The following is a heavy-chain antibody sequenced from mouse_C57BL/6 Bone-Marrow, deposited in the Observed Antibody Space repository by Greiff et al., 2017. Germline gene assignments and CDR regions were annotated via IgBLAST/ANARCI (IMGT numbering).Heavy chain of an antibody. V-gene: IGHV1-81*01. D-gene: IGHD2-1*01. J-gene: IGHJ1*03. CDR3: ARPSTKWYFDV. CDR1: GYTFTSYG. CDR2: IYPRSGNT. Sequence: QVQLKESGAELARPGASVKLSCKASGYTFTSYGISWVKQRTGQGLEWIGEIYPRSGNTYYNEKFKGKATLTADKSSSTAYMELRSLTSEDSAFYFCARPSTKWYFDVWGTGTTVTVSA.